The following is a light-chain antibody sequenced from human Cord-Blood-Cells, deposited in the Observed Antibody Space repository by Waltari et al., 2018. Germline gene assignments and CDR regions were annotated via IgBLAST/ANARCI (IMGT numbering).Light chain of an antibody. CDR3: QQSYSTQFT. Sequence: DIQMTQSPSSLSASVGDRVTITCRASQSISSYLNWYQQKPGKAPKLLIYAASSLRSGVPSRFSGSGSGTDVTLTISSLQPEDFATYYCQQSYSTQFTFGPGTKVDIK. J-gene: IGKJ3*01. V-gene: IGKV1-39*01. CDR2: AAS. CDR1: QSISSY.